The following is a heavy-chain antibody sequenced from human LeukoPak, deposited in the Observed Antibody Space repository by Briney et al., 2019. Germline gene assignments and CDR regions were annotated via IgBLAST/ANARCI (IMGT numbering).Heavy chain of an antibody. CDR2: ISSSSSTI. V-gene: IGHV3-48*01. CDR3: ARDSDPFSGYYDY. Sequence: PGGSLRLSCTASGFAFGDYAMTWFRQAPGKELEWVSYISSSSSTIYYAGPVKGRFTISRDNAKNSLYLQMNSLRAEDTAVYYCARDSDPFSGYYDYWGQGTLVTVSS. D-gene: IGHD2-15*01. J-gene: IGHJ4*02. CDR1: GFAFGDYA.